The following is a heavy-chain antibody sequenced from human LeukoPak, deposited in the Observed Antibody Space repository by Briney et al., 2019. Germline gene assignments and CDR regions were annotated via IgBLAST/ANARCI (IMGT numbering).Heavy chain of an antibody. CDR3: ARGRGTVHIVYDY. CDR1: GYTFTGYY. V-gene: IGHV1-2*02. J-gene: IGHJ4*02. D-gene: IGHD2-21*01. CDR2: INPNSGGT. Sequence: GASVKVSCKASGYTFTGYYMHWVRQAPGQGLEWMGWINPNSGGTNYAQKLQGRVTMTTDTSTSTAYMELRSLRSDDTAVYYCARGRGTVHIVYDYWGQGTLVTVSS.